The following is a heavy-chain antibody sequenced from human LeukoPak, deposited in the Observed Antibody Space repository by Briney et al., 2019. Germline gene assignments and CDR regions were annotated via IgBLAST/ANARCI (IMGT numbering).Heavy chain of an antibody. Sequence: PGGSLRLSCAASGFTVSSHYMTWVRQAPGKGLEWVSLISSGSSTYYADSVKVRFTISGDNSKNTLYLQLNSLRADDTAVYYCARRRAKAYENWGQGTLVTVSS. D-gene: IGHD3-22*01. CDR1: GFTVSSHY. CDR2: ISSGSST. V-gene: IGHV3-53*01. J-gene: IGHJ4*02. CDR3: ARRRAKAYEN.